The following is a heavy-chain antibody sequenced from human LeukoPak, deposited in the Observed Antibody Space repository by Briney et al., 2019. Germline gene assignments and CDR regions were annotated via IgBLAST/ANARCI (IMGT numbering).Heavy chain of an antibody. CDR1: GFTFSSHV. Sequence: GGSLRLSCSASGFTFSSHVMHWVRQAPGKGLQYVSGISMNVQTTYYAGSVKGRFTISRDSSKNTVYLQMNSLTAEDTAVYYCVREGLERRTNFDYWGQGTLVSVSS. V-gene: IGHV3-64D*06. D-gene: IGHD1-1*01. J-gene: IGHJ4*02. CDR3: VREGLERRTNFDY. CDR2: ISMNVQTT.